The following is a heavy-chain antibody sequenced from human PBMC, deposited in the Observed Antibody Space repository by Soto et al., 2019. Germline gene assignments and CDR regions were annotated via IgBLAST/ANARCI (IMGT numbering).Heavy chain of an antibody. V-gene: IGHV1-18*01. J-gene: IGHJ3*02. CDR1: GYTFSTFG. Sequence: GASVKVSCKTSGYTFSTFGISWVRQAPGQGLEWMGLISAYNGNTNYAQKLQGRVTMTTDTSTSTAYMELRSLRSDDTAVYYCARDRPNYDYVWGSYRTNYRERGNDAFDIWGQGTMVTVSS. CDR2: ISAYNGNT. CDR3: ARDRPNYDYVWGSYRTNYRERGNDAFDI. D-gene: IGHD3-16*02.